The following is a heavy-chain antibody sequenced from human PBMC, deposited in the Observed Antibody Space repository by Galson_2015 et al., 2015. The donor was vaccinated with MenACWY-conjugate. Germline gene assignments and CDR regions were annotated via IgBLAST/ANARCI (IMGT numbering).Heavy chain of an antibody. CDR2: IYYSGST. Sequence: SETLSLTCAVSGGSISISSYYWGWIRQPPGKGLEWIGSIYYSGSTYYNPSLKSRVTISVDTSKNQFSLKLSSVTAADTAVYYCAAGYSSGCSSVLVHSGHGTLVAVS. V-gene: IGHV4-39*07. CDR3: AAGYSSGCSSVLVH. CDR1: GGSISISSYY. D-gene: IGHD6-19*01. J-gene: IGHJ4*01.